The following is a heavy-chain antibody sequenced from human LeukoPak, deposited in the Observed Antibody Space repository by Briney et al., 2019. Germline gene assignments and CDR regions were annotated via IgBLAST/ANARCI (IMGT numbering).Heavy chain of an antibody. J-gene: IGHJ4*02. Sequence: SETLSLTCTVSGGSISSSSYYWGWIRQPPGKGLEWIGSIYYSGSTYYNPSLKSRVTISVDTSKNQFSLKLSSVTAADTAVYYCARGFRGDNFDYWGQGTLVTVSS. CDR1: GGSISSSSYY. CDR3: ARGFRGDNFDY. V-gene: IGHV4-39*07. CDR2: IYYSGST. D-gene: IGHD7-27*01.